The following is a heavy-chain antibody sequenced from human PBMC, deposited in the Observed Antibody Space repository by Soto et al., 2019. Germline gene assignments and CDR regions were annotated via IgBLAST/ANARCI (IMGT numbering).Heavy chain of an antibody. D-gene: IGHD3-22*01. J-gene: IGHJ1*01. CDR1: GYSFTSYW. Sequence: PGESLKISCKGSGYSFTSYWIGWVRQMPGKGLEWMGIIYPGDSDTRYSPSFQGQVTISADKSISTAYLQWSSLKASDTAMYYCAALDSDYYDSSGYYYGYFQHWGQGTLVTVSS. CDR3: AALDSDYYDSSGYYYGYFQH. CDR2: IYPGDSDT. V-gene: IGHV5-51*01.